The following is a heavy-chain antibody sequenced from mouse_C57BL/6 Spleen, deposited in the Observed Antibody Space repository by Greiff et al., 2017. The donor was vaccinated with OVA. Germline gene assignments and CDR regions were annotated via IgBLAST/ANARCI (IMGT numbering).Heavy chain of an antibody. CDR2: ISAGGSYT. CDR1: GFTFSSYA. J-gene: IGHJ4*01. D-gene: IGHD2-3*01. CDR3: ASDGYYAMDY. Sequence: EVKVVESGGGLVKPGGSLKLSCAASGFTFSSYAMSWVRQTPEKRLEWVATISAGGSYTYYPDNVKGRFTISRDKAKNNLYLQMSQLKAVDTAMYYCASDGYYAMDYWGQGTSVTVSS. V-gene: IGHV5-4*03.